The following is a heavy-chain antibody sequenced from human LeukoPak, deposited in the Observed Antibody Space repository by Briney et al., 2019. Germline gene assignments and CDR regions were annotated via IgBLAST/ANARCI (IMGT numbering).Heavy chain of an antibody. CDR3: ARVPHLNGVFDF. V-gene: IGHV1-69*05. CDR2: IIPIFGTA. D-gene: IGHD3-10*01. J-gene: IGHJ4*02. CDR1: GGTFSSYG. Sequence: ASVKVSCKASGGTFSSYGISWVRQAPGQGLEWMGRIIPIFGTANYAQKFQGRVTITTDESTSTAYMELSSLRSEDRAVYYWARVPHLNGVFDFWGQGTLVTVSS.